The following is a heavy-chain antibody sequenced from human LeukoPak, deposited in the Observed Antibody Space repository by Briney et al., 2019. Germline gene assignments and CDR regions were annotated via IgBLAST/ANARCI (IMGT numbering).Heavy chain of an antibody. CDR2: VDSDGNSV. D-gene: IGHD3-3*01. Sequence: GGSLRLSCAASGFTFSTYWMHWVRQAPGKGLVWVSRVDSDGNSVTYADSVNGRFTVSRDNAKNTLYLQMDSLGVEDTAVYYCARDQTYYDFWTGHYTAHYFDSWGQGTLVTVSS. CDR1: GFTFSTYW. CDR3: ARDQTYYDFWTGHYTAHYFDS. V-gene: IGHV3-74*03. J-gene: IGHJ4*02.